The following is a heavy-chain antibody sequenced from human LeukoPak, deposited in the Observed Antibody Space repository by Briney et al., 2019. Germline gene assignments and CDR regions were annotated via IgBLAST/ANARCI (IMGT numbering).Heavy chain of an antibody. CDR2: ISAYNGNT. J-gene: IGHJ4*02. V-gene: IGHV1-18*04. D-gene: IGHD3-10*01. CDR3: ARDRITMVRGVISN. CDR1: GYTFTSYG. Sequence: ASVKVSCKASGYTFTSYGISWVRQAPGQGLEWMGWISAYNGNTNYAQKLQGRVTMTTDTSTSTAYMELRSLRSDDTVVYYCARDRITMVRGVISNWGQGTLVTVSS.